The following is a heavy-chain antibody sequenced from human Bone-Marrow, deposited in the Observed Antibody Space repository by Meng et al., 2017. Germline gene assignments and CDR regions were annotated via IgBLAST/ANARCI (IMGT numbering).Heavy chain of an antibody. D-gene: IGHD1-26*01. V-gene: IGHV1-8*03. Sequence: ASVKVSCKASGYTFTSYDINWVRQATGQGLEWMGWMNPNSGNTGYAQKFQGRVTITRNTSISTAYMELSSLRSEDTAVYCCARGAVRYSGSLGYWGQGTLVTVSS. CDR3: ARGAVRYSGSLGY. CDR1: GYTFTSYD. J-gene: IGHJ4*02. CDR2: MNPNSGNT.